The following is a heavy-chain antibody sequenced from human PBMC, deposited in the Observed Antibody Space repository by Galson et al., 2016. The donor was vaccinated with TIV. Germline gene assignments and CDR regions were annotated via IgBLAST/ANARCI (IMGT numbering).Heavy chain of an antibody. CDR3: ARQGRREPDFSGFDV. D-gene: IGHD3/OR15-3a*01. V-gene: IGHV5-51*01. J-gene: IGHJ3*01. Sequence: QSGAEVKKPGESLKISCKGSRYNFASHWIGWVRQMSGKGPEWKAIIFPGDSDTRYSPSFQRQITMSADKSISTAYLQWSSLKASDSAIYYCARQGRREPDFSGFDVWGQGTKVIVSS. CDR1: RYNFASHW. CDR2: IFPGDSDT.